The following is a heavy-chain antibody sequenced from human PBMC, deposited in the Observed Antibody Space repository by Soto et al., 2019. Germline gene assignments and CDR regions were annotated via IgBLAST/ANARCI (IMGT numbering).Heavy chain of an antibody. Sequence: QVQLQESGPGLVKPSQTLSLTCTVSGGSISGSDYYWSWIRQPPGKGLEWIGYIYESGSTYTDASLKSRVTMSVDKSKNQFSLKLTSVTAADTAVYFCARGRPNYYYDGLDVWGQGTTVTVSS. CDR1: GGSISGSDYY. J-gene: IGHJ6*02. CDR2: IYESGST. V-gene: IGHV4-30-4*01. CDR3: ARGRPNYYYDGLDV.